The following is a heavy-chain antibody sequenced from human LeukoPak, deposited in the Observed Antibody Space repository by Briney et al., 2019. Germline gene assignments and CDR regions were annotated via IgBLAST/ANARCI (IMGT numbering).Heavy chain of an antibody. D-gene: IGHD5-12*01. CDR3: ARDEDGYNYLGYYYGMDV. CDR1: GFTFSSYW. Sequence: GGSLRLSCAASGFTFSSYWMSWVRQAPGKGLEWVANIKQDGSEKYYVDPVKGRFTISRDNAKNSLYLQMNSLRAEDTAVYYCARDEDGYNYLGYYYGMDVWGQGTTVTVSS. J-gene: IGHJ6*02. V-gene: IGHV3-7*01. CDR2: IKQDGSEK.